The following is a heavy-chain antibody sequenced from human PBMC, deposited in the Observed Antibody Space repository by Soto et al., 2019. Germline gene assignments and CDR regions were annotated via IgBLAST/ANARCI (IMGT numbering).Heavy chain of an antibody. CDR3: ARQGTLVWFGPRWFDP. D-gene: IGHD3-10*01. J-gene: IGHJ5*02. Sequence: QVQLQQWGAGLLKPSETLSLTCAVYGGSFSGYYWSWIRQPPGKGLEWIGEINHSGSTNYNPSLKSRVTISVDTSKNQFSLKLSSVTAADTAVYYCARQGTLVWFGPRWFDPWGQGTLVTVSS. CDR1: GGSFSGYY. CDR2: INHSGST. V-gene: IGHV4-34*01.